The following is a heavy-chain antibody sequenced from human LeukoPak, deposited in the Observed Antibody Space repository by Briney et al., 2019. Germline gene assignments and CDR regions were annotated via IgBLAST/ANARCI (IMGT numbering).Heavy chain of an antibody. CDR3: ARVGGSYTYYYYGMDV. CDR1: GYTFTSYD. CDR2: MNPNSGNT. D-gene: IGHD1-26*01. Sequence: ASVKVSCKASGYTFTSYDINWVRQATGRGLEWMGWMNPNSGNTGYAQKFQGRVTMTRNTSISTAYMELSSLRSEGTAVYYCARVGGSYTYYYYGMDVWGQGTTVTVSS. V-gene: IGHV1-8*01. J-gene: IGHJ6*02.